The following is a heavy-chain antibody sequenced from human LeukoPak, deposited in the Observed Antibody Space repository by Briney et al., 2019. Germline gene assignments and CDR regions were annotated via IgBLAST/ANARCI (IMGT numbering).Heavy chain of an antibody. CDR3: AKDNQRGGFQH. V-gene: IGHV3-43*02. CDR1: GFSLDDNA. CDR2: ISGDGATT. D-gene: IGHD3-16*01. Sequence: GESLRLSCAASGFSLDDNAMYWVRQAPGKGLEWVSLISGDGATTYYADSVKGRFNISRDNSKSSLYLQMNSLRSEDSALYYCAKDNQRGGFQHWGQGTLVTVSS. J-gene: IGHJ1*01.